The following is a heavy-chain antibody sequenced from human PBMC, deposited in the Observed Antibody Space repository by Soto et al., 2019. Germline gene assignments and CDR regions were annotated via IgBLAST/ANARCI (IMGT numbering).Heavy chain of an antibody. CDR1: GFTFSSYT. J-gene: IGHJ4*02. D-gene: IGHD6-19*01. CDR3: AREAGWYALDY. Sequence: PGGSLRLSCAASGFTFSSYTMHWVRQAPGKGLEWVSFISASNSYIYYADSMKGRFTISRDNAKNSLYLQMNSLRAEDTAVYYCAREAGWYALDYWGQGTLVTVSS. V-gene: IGHV3-21*01. CDR2: ISASNSYI.